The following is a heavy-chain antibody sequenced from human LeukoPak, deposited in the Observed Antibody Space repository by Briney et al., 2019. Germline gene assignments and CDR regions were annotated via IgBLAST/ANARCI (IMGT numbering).Heavy chain of an antibody. J-gene: IGHJ4*02. CDR2: IWYDGSNK. CDR1: GFTFSSYG. CDR3: ARDDRCSSTSCYLLDY. Sequence: PGRSLRLSCAASGFTFSSYGKHWVRQAPGKGLEWVAVIWYDGSNKYYADSVKGRFTISRDNSKNTLYLQMNSLRAEDTAVYYCARDDRCSSTSCYLLDYWGQGTLVPVSS. V-gene: IGHV3-33*01. D-gene: IGHD2-2*01.